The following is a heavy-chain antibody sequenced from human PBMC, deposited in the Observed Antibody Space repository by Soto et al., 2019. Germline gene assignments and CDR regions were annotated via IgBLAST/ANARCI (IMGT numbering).Heavy chain of an antibody. V-gene: IGHV1-46*01. D-gene: IGHD6-13*01. CDR1: GYSFTSYY. J-gene: IGHJ4*02. Sequence: QVQLVQSGAEVKKPGASVKLSCKASGYSFTSYYIDWVQQAPGQGLEWIGMINPSGGSTESAQKFQGRVTMTRDTSTSTVYLELSGLRFEDTAVYFCAREAAVGPIDNWGQGTLVNVSS. CDR2: INPSGGST. CDR3: AREAAVGPIDN.